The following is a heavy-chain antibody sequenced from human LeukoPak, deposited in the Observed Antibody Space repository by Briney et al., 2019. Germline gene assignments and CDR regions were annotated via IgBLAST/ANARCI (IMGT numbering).Heavy chain of an antibody. CDR2: ISAYNGNT. CDR1: GYTFTSYG. V-gene: IGHV1-18*01. J-gene: IGHJ6*02. CDR3: ARDDDYGGNGGYYGMDV. D-gene: IGHD4-23*01. Sequence: ASVKVSCKASGYTFTSYGISWVRQAPGQGLEWMGWISAYNGNTIYAQKLQGRVTMTTDTSTSTAYMELRSLRSDDTAVYYCARDDDYGGNGGYYGMDVWGQGTTVTVSS.